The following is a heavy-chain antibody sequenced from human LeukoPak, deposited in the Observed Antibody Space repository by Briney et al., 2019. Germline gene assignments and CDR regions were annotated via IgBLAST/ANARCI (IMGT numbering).Heavy chain of an antibody. J-gene: IGHJ3*02. Sequence: GGSLRLSCAASGFTLTGYGMHWVCQAPGKGLEWVAVIWYDGNNKYYVDSVKGRFTISRDTSKNTLYLQMNSLRGEDTAIYYCARDGLASIGLDMWGQGTVVTVSS. CDR3: ARDGLASIGLDM. D-gene: IGHD6-13*01. CDR1: GFTLTGYG. CDR2: IWYDGNNK. V-gene: IGHV3-33*01.